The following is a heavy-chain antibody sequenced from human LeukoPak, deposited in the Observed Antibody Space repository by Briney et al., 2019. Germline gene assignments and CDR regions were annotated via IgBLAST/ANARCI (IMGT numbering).Heavy chain of an antibody. Sequence: PGGSLRLSCAASGFTFDDYGMSWVRQAPGKGLEWVSGINWNGGSTGYADPVKGRFTISRDNAKNSLYLQMNSLRAEDTALYYCARDPSGYSSGWYYFDYWGQGTLVTVSS. J-gene: IGHJ4*02. CDR1: GFTFDDYG. D-gene: IGHD6-19*01. CDR3: ARDPSGYSSGWYYFDY. CDR2: INWNGGST. V-gene: IGHV3-20*04.